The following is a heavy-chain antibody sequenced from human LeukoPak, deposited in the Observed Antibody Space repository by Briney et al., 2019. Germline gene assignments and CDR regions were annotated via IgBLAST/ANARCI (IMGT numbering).Heavy chain of an antibody. V-gene: IGHV1-2*02. D-gene: IGHD7-27*01. CDR3: AIQPWGSGNNWYFDL. J-gene: IGHJ2*01. Sequence: ASVKVSFKASGYTFTAYYMHWVRQAPGQGPEWMGWINPNSGGTNYAQKFQDRVTMTRDTSISTTYVELSSLTSDDTAVYYCAIQPWGSGNNWYFDLWGRGTLVTVSS. CDR2: INPNSGGT. CDR1: GYTFTAYY.